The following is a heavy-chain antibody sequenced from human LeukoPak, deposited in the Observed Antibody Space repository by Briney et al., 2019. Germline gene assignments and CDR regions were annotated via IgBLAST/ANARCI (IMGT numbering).Heavy chain of an antibody. Sequence: NPSETLSLTCTVSGGSISSYYWSWIRQPPGKGLEWIGYIYYSGSTNYNPSLKSRVTISVDTSKNQFSLKLSSVTAADTAVYYCARVEYSSSSSWYFDLWGRGTLVTVSS. D-gene: IGHD6-6*01. CDR3: ARVEYSSSSSWYFDL. J-gene: IGHJ2*01. CDR2: IYYSGST. V-gene: IGHV4-59*08. CDR1: GGSISSYY.